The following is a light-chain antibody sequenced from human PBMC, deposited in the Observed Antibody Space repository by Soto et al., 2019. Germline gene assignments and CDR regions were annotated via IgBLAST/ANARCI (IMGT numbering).Light chain of an antibody. CDR3: QQRSNWPPWT. V-gene: IGKV3D-20*02. Sequence: EIVWTQSPGTLSLSPGESATLSCKATQSVSSSCLAWYQQNPGQAPRLLIYSAYSRATGIPDRFSGSESGTDFTLTISSLEPEDLAVYYGQQRSNWPPWTVGQGTKVEIK. CDR2: SAY. CDR1: QSVSSSC. J-gene: IGKJ1*01.